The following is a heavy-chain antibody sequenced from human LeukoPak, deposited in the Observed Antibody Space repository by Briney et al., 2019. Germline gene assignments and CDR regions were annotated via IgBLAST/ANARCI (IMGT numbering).Heavy chain of an antibody. V-gene: IGHV3-9*01. CDR1: GLTFGDYA. CDR2: SNWRSDFI. Sequence: PGRSLRLSCAGSGLTFGDYAIHWVRQAPGKGLEWVCGSNWRSDFIAYADSVRDRFIISRDNARNSVYLQMSSLGPEDTAFYYCAKDLARQTSPRVYALDSWGQGTVVTVSS. D-gene: IGHD3-16*01. CDR3: AKDLARQTSPRVYALDS. J-gene: IGHJ3*01.